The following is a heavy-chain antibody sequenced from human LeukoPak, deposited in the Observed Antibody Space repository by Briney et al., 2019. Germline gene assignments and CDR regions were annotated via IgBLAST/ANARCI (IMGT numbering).Heavy chain of an antibody. CDR1: GFTFSSYS. Sequence: GGSLRLSCAASGFTFSSYSMNWVRQAPGNGLEWVSYISSSSSTLYYADSVKGRFTISKDNAKKSLYLQMTSLRAEDTAVYYCARNRGMVTSEFDYWGQGTLVTVSS. CDR3: ARNRGMVTSEFDY. D-gene: IGHD5-18*01. J-gene: IGHJ4*02. CDR2: ISSSSSTL. V-gene: IGHV3-48*01.